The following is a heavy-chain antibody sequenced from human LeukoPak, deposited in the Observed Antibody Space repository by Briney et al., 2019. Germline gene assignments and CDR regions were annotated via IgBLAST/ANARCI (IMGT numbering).Heavy chain of an antibody. CDR2: ISSSSSYI. J-gene: IGHJ3*02. Sequence: PGGSLRLSCAASGFTFSSYSMDWVRQAPGKGLEWVSSISSSSSYIYYADSVKGRFTISRDNAKNSLYLQMNSLRAEDTAVYYCARREASGSFDAFDIWGQGTMVTVSS. CDR3: ARREASGSFDAFDI. V-gene: IGHV3-21*01. D-gene: IGHD1-26*01. CDR1: GFTFSSYS.